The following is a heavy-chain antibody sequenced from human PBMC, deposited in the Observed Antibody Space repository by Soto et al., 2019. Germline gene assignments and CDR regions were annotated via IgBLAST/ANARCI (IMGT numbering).Heavy chain of an antibody. D-gene: IGHD3-3*01. CDR2: ISYDGSNK. CDR1: GFTFSSYG. J-gene: IGHJ4*02. Sequence: GASLKISCAASGFTFSSYGMHWVRQAPGKGLEWVAVISYDGSNKYYADSVKGRFTISRDNSKNTLYLQMNSLRAEDTAVYYCAKDPKEYYDFWSGSDYWGQGTLVTVSS. V-gene: IGHV3-30*18. CDR3: AKDPKEYYDFWSGSDY.